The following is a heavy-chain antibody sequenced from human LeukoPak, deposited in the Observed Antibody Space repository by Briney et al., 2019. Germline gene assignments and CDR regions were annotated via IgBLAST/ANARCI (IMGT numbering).Heavy chain of an antibody. CDR3: ARHSPYYYGSGSFAPFDY. CDR2: IYYSGST. J-gene: IGHJ4*02. Sequence: PSKTLSLTCSVSGGSISRSTYYWGWIRQPPGKGLEWIGSIYYSGSTYYNPSLKSRVTISVDTSKNQFSLKLSSVTAADTAVYYCARHSPYYYGSGSFAPFDYWGQGTLVTVSS. V-gene: IGHV4-39*01. D-gene: IGHD3-10*01. CDR1: GGSISRSTYY.